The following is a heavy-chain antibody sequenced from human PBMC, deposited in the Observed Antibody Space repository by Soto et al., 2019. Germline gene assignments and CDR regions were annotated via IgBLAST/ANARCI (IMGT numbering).Heavy chain of an antibody. CDR1: GFSLSTSGVA. CDR3: ARIFDFWSGYNFSY. CDR2: IFWDDDK. J-gene: IGHJ4*02. V-gene: IGHV2-5*02. D-gene: IGHD3-3*01. Sequence: SGPTLVNPTQTLTLTCTFSGFSLSTSGVAVGWIRQAPRKAPEWLAFIFWDDDKRYSPSLENRLTITKDTSKNQVVLTMTNMDPVDTATYYCARIFDFWSGYNFSYWGRGTLVTVSS.